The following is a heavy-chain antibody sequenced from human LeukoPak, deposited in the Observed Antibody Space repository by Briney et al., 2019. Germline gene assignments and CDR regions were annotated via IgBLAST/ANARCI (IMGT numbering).Heavy chain of an antibody. D-gene: IGHD4-17*01. J-gene: IGHJ1*01. V-gene: IGHV1-69*01. CDR3: ARGYGDYHEYFQH. Sequence: SVKVSCKASVGTFSSYAISWVRQAPGQGLERMGGIIPIFGTANYAQKFQGRVTITADESTSTAYMELSSLRSEDTAVYHCARGYGDYHEYFQHWGQGTLVTVSS. CDR1: VGTFSSYA. CDR2: IIPIFGTA.